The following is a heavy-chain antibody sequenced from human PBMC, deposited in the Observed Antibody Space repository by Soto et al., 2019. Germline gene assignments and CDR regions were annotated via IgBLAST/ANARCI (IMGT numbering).Heavy chain of an antibody. CDR2: IHHTGST. J-gene: IGHJ4*02. CDR3: AKDRGGWLQSTTPHPFDY. Sequence: SETLSLTCDVSGYSISSSYYWGWIRQPPGKGLEWIGSIHHTGSTYYNPSLKSRVSISVDTSKNQHSLKLSSVTATDTAVYYCAKDRGGWLQSTTPHPFDYWGQGTLVTVSS. CDR1: GYSISSSYY. D-gene: IGHD5-12*01. V-gene: IGHV4-38-2*02.